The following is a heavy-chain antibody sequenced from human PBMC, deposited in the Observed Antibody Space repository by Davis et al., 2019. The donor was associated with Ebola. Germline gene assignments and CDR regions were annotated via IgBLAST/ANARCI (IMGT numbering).Heavy chain of an antibody. CDR2: IYYSGST. D-gene: IGHD5-12*01. CDR3: ARVGVDIVATIYYYYYGMDV. J-gene: IGHJ6*02. V-gene: IGHV4-59*12. Sequence: SETLSLTCTVSGGSISSYYWSWIRQLPGKGLGWIGYIYYSGSTNYNPSLKSRVTISVDTSKNQFSLKLSSVTAADTAVYYCARVGVDIVATIYYYYYGMDVWGQGTTVTVSS. CDR1: GGSISSYY.